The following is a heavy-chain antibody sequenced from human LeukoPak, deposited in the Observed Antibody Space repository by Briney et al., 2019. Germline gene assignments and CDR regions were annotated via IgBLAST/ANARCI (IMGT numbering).Heavy chain of an antibody. CDR3: ARDFGLAATEAGY. J-gene: IGHJ4*02. Sequence: ASVEDSCKASGYIYANYGITWVRQARGRGLGWMGWISLISHVSNYAENFQGRLTMTTHTSTTTAYMELRSLRSDDAAVYFCARDFGLAATEAGYWGQGTLVTVSS. V-gene: IGHV1-18*01. CDR2: ISLISHVS. D-gene: IGHD6-13*01. CDR1: GYIYANYG.